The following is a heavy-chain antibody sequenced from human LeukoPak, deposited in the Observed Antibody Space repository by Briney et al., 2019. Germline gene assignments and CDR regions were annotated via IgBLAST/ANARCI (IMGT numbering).Heavy chain of an antibody. Sequence: SVKVSCTASGGTLSSYAISWVRQAPGQGLEWMGGIIPIFGTANYAQKFQGRVTITADESTSTAYMELSSLRSEDTAVYYCARALMVAGTNYYYGMDVWGQGTTVTVSS. CDR1: GGTLSSYA. CDR2: IIPIFGTA. CDR3: ARALMVAGTNYYYGMDV. V-gene: IGHV1-69*13. D-gene: IGHD6-19*01. J-gene: IGHJ6*02.